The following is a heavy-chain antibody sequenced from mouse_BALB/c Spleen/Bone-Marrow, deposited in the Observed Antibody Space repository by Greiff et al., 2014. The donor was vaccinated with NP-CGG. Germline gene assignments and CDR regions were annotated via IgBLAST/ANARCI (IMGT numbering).Heavy chain of an antibody. CDR3: ARGVTTGGFAY. D-gene: IGHD2-3*01. CDR1: GYTFTSYC. Sequence: VQLQQSGPELVKPGASVRISCKASGYTFTSYCIHWVKQRPGQGLEWIGWIYPGNVNTKYNEKFKGKATLTADKSSSTAYMQLSSLTSEDSAVYFCARGVTTGGFAYWGQGTLVTVSA. J-gene: IGHJ3*01. V-gene: IGHV1S56*01. CDR2: IYPGNVNT.